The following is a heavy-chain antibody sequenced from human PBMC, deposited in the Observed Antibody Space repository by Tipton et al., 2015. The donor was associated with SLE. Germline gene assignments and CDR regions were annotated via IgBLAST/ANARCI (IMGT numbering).Heavy chain of an antibody. V-gene: IGHV4-34*01. CDR1: GGSLSGHY. CDR2: SNDSGKT. Sequence: TLSLTCAVYGGSLSGHYWSWIRQSPGKGLECIGESNDSGKTNYNPALESRPTISVDTSKSQFSLRLTSVTAADTGVYYCARSYGDRWFDPWGQGTLVTVSS. CDR3: ARSYGDRWFDP. J-gene: IGHJ5*02. D-gene: IGHD7-27*01.